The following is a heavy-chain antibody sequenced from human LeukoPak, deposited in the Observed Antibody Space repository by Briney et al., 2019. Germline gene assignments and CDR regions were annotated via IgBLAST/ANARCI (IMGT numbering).Heavy chain of an antibody. V-gene: IGHV4-34*01. D-gene: IGHD3-22*01. CDR3: ARGRTYYDGSGYYYAPAPFDY. Sequence: KPSETLSLTCAVYGGSFSGYYWSWIRQPPGKGLEWIGEINHSGSTNYNPSLKSRVTISVDTSKNQFSLKLSSVTAADTAVYYCARGRTYYDGSGYYYAPAPFDYWGQGTLVTVSS. CDR1: GGSFSGYY. J-gene: IGHJ4*02. CDR2: INHSGST.